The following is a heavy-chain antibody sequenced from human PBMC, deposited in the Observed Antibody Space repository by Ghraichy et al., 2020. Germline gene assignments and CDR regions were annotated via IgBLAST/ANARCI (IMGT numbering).Heavy chain of an antibody. Sequence: SQTLSLTCAVYGGSFSGYYWSWIRQPPGKGLEWIGEINHSGSTNYNPSLKSRVTISVDTSKNQFSLKLSPVTAADTAVYYCARPYRGRSYGAFDIWGQGTMVTVSS. CDR3: ARPYRGRSYGAFDI. CDR1: GGSFSGYY. D-gene: IGHD1-26*01. V-gene: IGHV4-34*01. CDR2: INHSGST. J-gene: IGHJ3*02.